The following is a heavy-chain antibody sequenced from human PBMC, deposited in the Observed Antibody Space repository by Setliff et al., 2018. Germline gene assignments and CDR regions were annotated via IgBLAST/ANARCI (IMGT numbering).Heavy chain of an antibody. CDR3: AKLRVVVTATIDD. V-gene: IGHV3-15*01. D-gene: IGHD2-15*01. CDR2: IKRIIDSETT. Sequence: GGSLRLSCKASGFTFSDAWMSWVRQAPGKGLEWVGRIKRIIDSETTTHAGPVKGRFTVSRDDSKSTLYLQMNSLRAEDTAVYYCAKLRVVVTATIDDWGQGTLVTVSS. J-gene: IGHJ4*02. CDR1: GFTFSDAW.